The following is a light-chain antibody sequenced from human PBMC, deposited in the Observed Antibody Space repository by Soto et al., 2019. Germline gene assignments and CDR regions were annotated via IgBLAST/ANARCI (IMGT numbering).Light chain of an antibody. CDR3: QKYSSPPYT. CDR1: QGIRIY. Sequence: DIQMTQSPSSLSASVGDRVTITCRASQGIRIYLAWYQQKPGKVPKVLIYTASTRQSGVPSRFSGSGSGTEFTLIINNLQPEDVATYYCQKYSSPPYTFGQGTKVEIK. V-gene: IGKV1-27*01. CDR2: TAS. J-gene: IGKJ2*01.